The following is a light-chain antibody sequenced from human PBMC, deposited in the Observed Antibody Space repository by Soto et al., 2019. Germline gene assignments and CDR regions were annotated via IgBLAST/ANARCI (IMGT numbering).Light chain of an antibody. CDR2: GAS. J-gene: IGKJ4*01. CDR1: HSVSSR. V-gene: IGKV3-15*01. Sequence: EIVMTQSPATLSVSPGERATISCRASHSVSSRLAWYQQKPGQAPRLLIYGASTRATGLSARFSGSGSGTEFTLTISSLQSEDFAVYYCQHYTNWPLTFGGGTKVDIK. CDR3: QHYTNWPLT.